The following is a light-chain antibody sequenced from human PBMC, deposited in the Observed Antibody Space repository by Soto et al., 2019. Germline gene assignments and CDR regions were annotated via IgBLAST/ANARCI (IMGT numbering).Light chain of an antibody. CDR2: DAS. V-gene: IGKV1-5*01. CDR3: QQYNVYSA. Sequence: DIQLTQSPSTLSASVGDRVTITCRASQSVRGWLAWYQQKPGKAPKLLIYDASGLESGVPSRFSGSGSGTEFTLTISSLQPDEFATYYCQQYNVYSAFGQGTKVEIK. J-gene: IGKJ1*01. CDR1: QSVRGW.